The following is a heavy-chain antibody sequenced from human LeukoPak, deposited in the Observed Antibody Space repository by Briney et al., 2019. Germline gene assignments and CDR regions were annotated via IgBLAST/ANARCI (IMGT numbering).Heavy chain of an antibody. J-gene: IGHJ4*02. Sequence: GGSLRLSCAASGFTFSTYTMSWVRQAPGKGLEWVSAIVGSGGSTYYADSVEGRFTISGDNSKNTLYLHMNGLRAEDTAVYYCAKAYQLLWFGLDYWGPGTLVTVSS. V-gene: IGHV3-23*01. CDR3: AKAYQLLWFGLDY. CDR2: IVGSGGST. CDR1: GFTFSTYT. D-gene: IGHD3-10*01.